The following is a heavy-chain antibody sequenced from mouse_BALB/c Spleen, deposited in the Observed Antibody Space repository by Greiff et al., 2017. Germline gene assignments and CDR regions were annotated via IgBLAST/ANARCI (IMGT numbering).Heavy chain of an antibody. J-gene: IGHJ4*01. D-gene: IGHD1-1*01. CDR3: ANLYYYAMDY. CDR1: GYTFTSYW. V-gene: IGHV1-87*01. Sequence: VKLMESGAELARPGASVKLSCKASGYTFTSYWMQWVKQRPGQGLEWIGAIYPGDGDTRYTQKFKGKATLTADKSSSTAYMQLSSLASEDSAVYYCANLYYYAMDYWGQGTSVTVSS. CDR2: IYPGDGDT.